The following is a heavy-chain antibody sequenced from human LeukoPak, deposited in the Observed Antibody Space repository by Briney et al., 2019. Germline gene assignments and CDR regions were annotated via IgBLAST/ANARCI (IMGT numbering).Heavy chain of an antibody. CDR2: ISAYNGNT. Sequence: GASVKVSCKASGYTFTSYGISWVRQAPGQGLEWMGWISAYNGNTNYAQKLQGRVTVTTDTSTSTAYMELRSLRSDDTAVYYCARAHSVGWDYYYYMDVWGKGTTVTISS. V-gene: IGHV1-18*01. CDR3: ARAHSVGWDYYYYMDV. D-gene: IGHD6-19*01. CDR1: GYTFTSYG. J-gene: IGHJ6*03.